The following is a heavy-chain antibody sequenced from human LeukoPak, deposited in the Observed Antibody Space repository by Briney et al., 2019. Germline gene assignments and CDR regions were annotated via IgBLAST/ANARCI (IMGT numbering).Heavy chain of an antibody. J-gene: IGHJ4*02. D-gene: IGHD2-2*01. CDR1: GFTFSTSG. CDR2: ISYDGSNK. V-gene: IGHV3-30*18. Sequence: PGGSLRLSCAASGFTFSTSGIYWVRQAPGKGLEWVAVISYDGSNKYYADSVKGRFTISRDSSKNTLYLQMNSLRAEDTALYYCAKGPSSISWFDYWGQGTLVTVSS. CDR3: AKGPSSISWFDY.